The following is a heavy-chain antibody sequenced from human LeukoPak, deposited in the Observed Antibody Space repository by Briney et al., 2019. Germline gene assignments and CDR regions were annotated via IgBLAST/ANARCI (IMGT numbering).Heavy chain of an antibody. J-gene: IGHJ4*02. V-gene: IGHV3-30-3*01. CDR3: AKDVWFGD. D-gene: IGHD3-10*01. CDR1: GFTFSSYA. CDR2: ISYDGSNK. Sequence: PGRSLRLSCAASGFTFSSYAMHWVRQAPGKGLEWVAVISYDGSNKYYADSVKGRFTISRDNSKNTLYLQMNSLRAEDTAVYYCAKDVWFGDWGQGTLVTVSS.